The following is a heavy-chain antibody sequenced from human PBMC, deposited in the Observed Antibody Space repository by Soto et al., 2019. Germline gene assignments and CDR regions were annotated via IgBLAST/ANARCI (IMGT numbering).Heavy chain of an antibody. J-gene: IGHJ4*02. CDR1: GFTFSSSD. D-gene: IGHD6-19*01. CDR2: ISGRGGET. Sequence: PGGSLRLSCAASGFTFSSSDMSWVRQAPGKWLEWVSGISGRGGETSYANSVKGRFTISRDKSQNMLYLQMNSLRAEDTAVYYCAKSYSSGWWGRAYFQYWGQGXQVTVYS. CDR3: AKSYSSGWWGRAYFQY. V-gene: IGHV3-23*01.